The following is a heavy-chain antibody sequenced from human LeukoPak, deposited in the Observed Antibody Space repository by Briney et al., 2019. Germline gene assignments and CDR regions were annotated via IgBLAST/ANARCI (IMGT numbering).Heavy chain of an antibody. J-gene: IGHJ5*02. Sequence: SETLSLTCTVSGGSTTSSYWSWIRQPPGRGLEWIGYIYCSGSINYNPSLKSRVTISLDTSKNQFSLKLSSVTAADTAVYYCARGDMGLPTIGWVYWFDPWGQGTLVTVSS. V-gene: IGHV4-59*08. CDR2: IYCSGSI. CDR3: ARGDMGLPTIGWVYWFDP. D-gene: IGHD5-12*01. CDR1: GGSTTSSY.